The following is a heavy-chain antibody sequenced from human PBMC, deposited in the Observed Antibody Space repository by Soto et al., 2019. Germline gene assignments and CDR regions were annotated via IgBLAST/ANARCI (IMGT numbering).Heavy chain of an antibody. CDR2: ILYSGNT. D-gene: IGHD3-22*01. CDR3: ARDPSYYDTNGYYNGKPYGLDF. Sequence: PGETLSLTFSVSGYSITNYQWGWIRQPPGKGLEWIGYILYSGNTNYNPSLKSRLTISVDTSKNEFSLKLTSVTAADTAVYYCARDPSYYDTNGYYNGKPYGLDFWGQGTTVTVSS. J-gene: IGHJ6*02. V-gene: IGHV4-59*01. CDR1: GYSITNYQ.